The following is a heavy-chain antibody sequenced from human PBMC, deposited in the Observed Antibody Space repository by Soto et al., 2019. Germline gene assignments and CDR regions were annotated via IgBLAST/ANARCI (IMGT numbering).Heavy chain of an antibody. CDR2: ISYDGSNK. J-gene: IGHJ6*02. CDR3: ARVGATTIDYCYGMDV. CDR1: GFTFSSYA. V-gene: IGHV3-30-3*01. Sequence: QVQLVESGGGVVQPGRSLRLSCAASGFTFSSYAMHWVRQAPGKGLEWVAVISYDGSNKYYADSVKGRFTISRDNSKNTLYLQMNSLRAEDTAVYYCARVGATTIDYCYGMDVWGQGTTVTVSS. D-gene: IGHD1-26*01.